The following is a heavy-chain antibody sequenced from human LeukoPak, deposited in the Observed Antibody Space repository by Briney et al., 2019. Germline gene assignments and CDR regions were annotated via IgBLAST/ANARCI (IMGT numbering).Heavy chain of an antibody. CDR3: AKGGGSGYGKDYFDS. V-gene: IGHV3-23*01. J-gene: IGHJ4*02. D-gene: IGHD5-12*01. CDR2: ISGRGGST. CDR1: GFTFSSYA. Sequence: GGSLRLSCAASGFTFSSYAMTWVRQAPGKGLEWVSVISGRGGSTYYADSVKGRFTISRDNSKDTLYLQMNSLRAEDTAVYFCAKGGGSGYGKDYFDSWGQGTQVTVSS.